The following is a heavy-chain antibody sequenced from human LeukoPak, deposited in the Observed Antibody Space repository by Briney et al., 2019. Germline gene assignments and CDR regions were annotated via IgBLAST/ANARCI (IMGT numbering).Heavy chain of an antibody. D-gene: IGHD3-22*01. V-gene: IGHV4-59*01. CDR2: IYYSGTT. CDR3: ARDSSGYYHWFDP. CDR1: GGSISSYY. Sequence: SETLSLTCIVSGGSISSYYWSWIRQPPGKGLEWVGYIYYSGTTNYNPSLKSRVTLSVDTSKNQFSLKLTSVTAADTAVYYCARDSSGYYHWFDPWGQGTLVTVSS. J-gene: IGHJ5*02.